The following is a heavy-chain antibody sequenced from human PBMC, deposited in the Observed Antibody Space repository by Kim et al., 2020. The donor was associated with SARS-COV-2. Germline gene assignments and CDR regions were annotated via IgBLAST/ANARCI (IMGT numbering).Heavy chain of an antibody. CDR2: AYYRSKWSK. Sequence: SQTLSLTCVISGDSVSSDRVTWNWIRQSPSRGLEWRGRAYYRSKWSKEDAVSLKSRITINPDTSKNQLSLQLNSVTPEDTAVYYCTRLRGEGILDLWGQGTLVTVSS. CDR1: GDSVSSDRVT. V-gene: IGHV6-1*01. CDR3: TRLRGEGILDL. J-gene: IGHJ5*02. D-gene: IGHD3-10*01.